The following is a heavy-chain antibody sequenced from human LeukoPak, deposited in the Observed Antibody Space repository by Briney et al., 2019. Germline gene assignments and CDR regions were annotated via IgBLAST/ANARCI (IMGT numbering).Heavy chain of an antibody. CDR1: GFTFSSYA. D-gene: IGHD3-22*01. CDR2: ISDSGGST. J-gene: IGHJ4*02. Sequence: PGGSLRLSCAASGFTFSSYAMSWVRQAPGKGLEWVSVISDSGGSTYYADSVKGRFTISRDNSKNTLHLQMNSLRAEDTAVYYCAKGRRSGYYTPFDYWGQGTLVTVSS. CDR3: AKGRRSGYYTPFDY. V-gene: IGHV3-23*01.